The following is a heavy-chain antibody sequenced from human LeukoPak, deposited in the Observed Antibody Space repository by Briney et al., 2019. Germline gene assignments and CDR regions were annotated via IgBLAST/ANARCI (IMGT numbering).Heavy chain of an antibody. Sequence: PGGSLRLSCAASGFTFSSYAMSWVRQAPGKGLEWVSAISGSGGSTYYADSVKGRFTISRDNSKNTLYLQMNSLRAEDTAVYYCGKDRRHPAATPTGVDYWGQGTLVTASS. CDR1: GFTFSSYA. D-gene: IGHD2-15*01. CDR2: ISGSGGST. J-gene: IGHJ4*02. V-gene: IGHV3-23*01. CDR3: GKDRRHPAATPTGVDY.